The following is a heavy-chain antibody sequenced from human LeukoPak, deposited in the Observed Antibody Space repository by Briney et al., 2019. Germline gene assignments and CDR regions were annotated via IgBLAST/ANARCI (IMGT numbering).Heavy chain of an antibody. CDR2: IIPIFGTA. V-gene: IGHV1-69*05. CDR1: GGTFSSYA. Sequence: PSVKVSCKASGGTFSSYAISWVRQAPGQGLEWMGRIIPIFGTANYAQKFQGRVTITTDESTSTAYMELSSLRSEDTAVYYCAREDGDHHTYYFDYWGQGTLVTVSS. D-gene: IGHD4-17*01. CDR3: AREDGDHHTYYFDY. J-gene: IGHJ4*02.